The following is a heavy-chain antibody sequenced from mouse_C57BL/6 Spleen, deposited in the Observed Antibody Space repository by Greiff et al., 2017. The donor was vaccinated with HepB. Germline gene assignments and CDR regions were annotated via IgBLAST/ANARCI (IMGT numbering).Heavy chain of an antibody. CDR2: INPSTGGT. J-gene: IGHJ4*01. V-gene: IGHV1-42*01. CDR1: GYSFTGYY. Sequence: EVKLMESGPELVKPGASVKISCKASGYSFTGYYMNWVKQSPEKSLEWIGEINPSTGGTTYNQKFKAKATLTVDKSSSTAYMQLKSLTSEDSAVYYCARRSGSDYAYYYAMDYWGQGTSVTVSS. D-gene: IGHD2-4*01. CDR3: ARRSGSDYAYYYAMDY.